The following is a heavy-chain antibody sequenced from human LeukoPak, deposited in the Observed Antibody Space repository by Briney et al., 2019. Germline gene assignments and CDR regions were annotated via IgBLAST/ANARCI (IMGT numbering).Heavy chain of an antibody. CDR3: ASRSSRYYDILTGYYFPDQYWYFDL. CDR1: GYSFTSYW. D-gene: IGHD3-9*01. J-gene: IGHJ2*01. CDR2: IYPGDSDT. V-gene: IGHV5-51*01. Sequence: GESLKISCKGGGYSFTSYWIGWVRQMPGKGLEWMGIIYPGDSDTRYSPSFQGQVTISADKSISTAYLQWSSLKASDTAMYYCASRSSRYYDILTGYYFPDQYWYFDLWGRGTLVTVSS.